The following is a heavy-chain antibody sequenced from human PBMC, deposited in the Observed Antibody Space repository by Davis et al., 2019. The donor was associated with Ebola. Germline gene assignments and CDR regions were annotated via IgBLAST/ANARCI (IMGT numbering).Heavy chain of an antibody. CDR3: QRGSSSWYGKAYYFDY. Sequence: GESLKISCAASGFTFSSYAMSWVRQAPGKGLEWVSAISGSGGSTYYADSVKGRFTISRDNSKNTLYLQMNSLRAEDTAVYYCQRGSSSWYGKAYYFDYWGQGTLVTVSS. D-gene: IGHD6-13*01. V-gene: IGHV3-23*01. J-gene: IGHJ4*02. CDR1: GFTFSSYA. CDR2: ISGSGGST.